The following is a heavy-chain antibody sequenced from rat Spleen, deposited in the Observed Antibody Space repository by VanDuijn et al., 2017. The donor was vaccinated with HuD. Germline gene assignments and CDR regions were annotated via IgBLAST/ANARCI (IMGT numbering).Heavy chain of an antibody. CDR1: RFTFNNYG. Sequence: EVQLVESDGGLVQPGRSLKLSCAASRFTFNNYGMAWVRQAPTKGLEWVATFSYDGITTYYRDSVRGRFTIYNDSTRSTLDLQMDSLRSEDTATYYCTRQDYSGVTTNWFAYWGQGTLVTVSS. CDR2: FSYDGITT. V-gene: IGHV5-29*01. CDR3: TRQDYSGVTTNWFAY. D-gene: IGHD1-4*01. J-gene: IGHJ3*01.